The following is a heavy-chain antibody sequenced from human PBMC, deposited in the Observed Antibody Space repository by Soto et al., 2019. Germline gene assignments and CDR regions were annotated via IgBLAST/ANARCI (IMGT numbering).Heavy chain of an antibody. CDR1: GFTFSSYG. Sequence: QVQLMESGGSVLQSGRSLRLSCAASGFTFSSYGMHWVRQAPGKGLEWVTIISNDGSIQYYGDSVKGRFTVSRDNSKNTLFLEMNSLTAEDTATYYCAKDRRDSSGTCSRCFGMDVWGQGTTVTVSS. CDR3: AKDRRDSSGTCSRCFGMDV. D-gene: IGHD3-22*01. CDR2: ISNDGSIQ. J-gene: IGHJ6*02. V-gene: IGHV3-30*18.